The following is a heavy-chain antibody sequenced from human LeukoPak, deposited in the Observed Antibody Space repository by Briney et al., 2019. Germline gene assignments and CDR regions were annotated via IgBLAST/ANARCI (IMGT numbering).Heavy chain of an antibody. CDR3: TRVPPFGRGTYTPGDY. D-gene: IGHD1-26*01. V-gene: IGHV3-49*03. CDR2: ITSKVYGGTT. J-gene: IGHJ4*02. Sequence: GGSLRLSCTASGFTFGDYAMSWFRQARGKGLEWIGCITSKVYGGTTKYAASVKGIFTISRDDSKSIAYLQMNSLKTEDTAVYYCTRVPPFGRGTYTPGDYWGQGTLVTVSS. CDR1: GFTFGDYA.